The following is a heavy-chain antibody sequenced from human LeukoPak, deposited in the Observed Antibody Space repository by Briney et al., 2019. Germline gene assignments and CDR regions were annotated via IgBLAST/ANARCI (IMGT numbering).Heavy chain of an antibody. CDR1: GYSISSGYY. J-gene: IGHJ1*01. V-gene: IGHV4-38-2*02. D-gene: IGHD1-1*01. CDR2: IYHSESP. Sequence: PSETLSLTCTVSGYSISSGYYWGWIRQPPGKGLEWIGTIYHSESPYYNPSLKSRVTISVDTSKNQFSLKLSSVTAVDTAVYYCARAQPPPGYFQHWGQGTLVTVSS. CDR3: ARAQPPPGYFQH.